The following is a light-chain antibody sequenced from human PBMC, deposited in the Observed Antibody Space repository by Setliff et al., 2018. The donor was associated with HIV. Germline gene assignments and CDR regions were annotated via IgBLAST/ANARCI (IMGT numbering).Light chain of an antibody. Sequence: QSALTQPPSASGTPGQRVAISCSGSTPNIGSNTVNWYQQLPGTAPKLLIHTNNQRPSGVPDRFSGSKSGTSASLAISGLQSEDEADYYCAAWDDSLTAWLFGGGTKVTVL. CDR1: TPNIGSNT. CDR2: TNN. V-gene: IGLV1-44*01. CDR3: AAWDDSLTAWL. J-gene: IGLJ3*02.